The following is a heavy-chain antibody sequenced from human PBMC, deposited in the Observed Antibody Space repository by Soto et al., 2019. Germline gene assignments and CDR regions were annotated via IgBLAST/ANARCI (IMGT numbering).Heavy chain of an antibody. D-gene: IGHD5-12*01. CDR1: GGSISSSSYS. CDR3: AGMGGYDYLYYYMAV. CDR2: IYYSGST. J-gene: IGHJ6*03. Sequence: QLQLQESGPGLVKPSETLSLTCTVSGGSISSSSYSWGWIRQPPGQGLVWIGSIYYSGSTSYNPTLKSRVPISVETSKNQFSLKRSSVTAADTAVYYCAGMGGYDYLYYYMAVWGKGTTVTVSS. V-gene: IGHV4-39*01.